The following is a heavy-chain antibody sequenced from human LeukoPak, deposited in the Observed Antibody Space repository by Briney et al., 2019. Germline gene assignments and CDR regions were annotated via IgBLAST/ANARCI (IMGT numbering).Heavy chain of an antibody. J-gene: IGHJ4*02. Sequence: GGSLRLSCAASGFTFSSYAMSWVRQAPGKGLEWVSAISGSGGSTYYADSVKGRFTISRDNSKNTLYLQMNSLRAEDTAVYYCAKELKGRVTMIVVVTALGYWGQGTLVTVSS. D-gene: IGHD3-22*01. CDR2: ISGSGGST. V-gene: IGHV3-23*01. CDR1: GFTFSSYA. CDR3: AKELKGRVTMIVVVTALGY.